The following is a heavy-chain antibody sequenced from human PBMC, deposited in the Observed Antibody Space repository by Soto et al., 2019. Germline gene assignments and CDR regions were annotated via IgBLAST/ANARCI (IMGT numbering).Heavy chain of an antibody. D-gene: IGHD6-6*01. V-gene: IGHV3-23*01. CDR1: GFTFNSYA. Sequence: EVQLLESGGGLVQPGGSLRLSCAASGFTFNSYAMTWVRQAPGKGLEWVSSISGSGDGTFYAASVEGRFTITRDNSKITVFLQLTSLRAEDTGVYYCAKYRSTSSGAEGFDFWGQGALVTVSS. J-gene: IGHJ4*02. CDR2: ISGSGDGT. CDR3: AKYRSTSSGAEGFDF.